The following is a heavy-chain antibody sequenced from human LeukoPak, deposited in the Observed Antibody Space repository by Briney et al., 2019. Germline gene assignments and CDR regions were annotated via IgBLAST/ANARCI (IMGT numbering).Heavy chain of an antibody. V-gene: IGHV3-33*08. CDR2: IWYDGNNK. D-gene: IGHD3-10*01. CDR1: GFTFSSYG. J-gene: IGHJ4*02. Sequence: GRSLRLSCAASGFTFSSYGMHWVRQAPGKGLEWVAVIWYDGNNKYYADSVKGRFTISRDNSKNTLHLQMSSLRAEDTAVYYCARDSRPYYASGTSFDYWGQGTLVTVSS. CDR3: ARDSRPYYASGTSFDY.